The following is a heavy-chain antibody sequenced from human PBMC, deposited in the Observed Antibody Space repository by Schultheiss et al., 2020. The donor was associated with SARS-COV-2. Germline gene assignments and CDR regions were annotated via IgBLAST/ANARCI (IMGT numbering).Heavy chain of an antibody. V-gene: IGHV3-11*06. CDR3: ARGPGSL. J-gene: IGHJ6*04. Sequence: GGSLRLSCGVSGFTFTDYYMSWIRQAPGKGLEWVSHISSSSTYRNYADSVKGRFTISRENAKNSLYLQMNSLRAGDTAVYYCARGPGSLWGKGTTVTVSS. CDR2: ISSSSTYR. CDR1: GFTFTDYY. D-gene: IGHD6-25*01.